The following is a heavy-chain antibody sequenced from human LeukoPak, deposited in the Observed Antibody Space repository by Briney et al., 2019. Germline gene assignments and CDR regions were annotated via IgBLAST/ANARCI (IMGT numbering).Heavy chain of an antibody. CDR3: ARHLAIYDSGGYYYERGRYYFDF. Sequence: PSETLSLTCGVSGVSITSGNWGSWVRQPPGRGLEWLGTIYFSGSTYYNPSLKSRITISVDTSKHQFSLKLSSATAADTAVYYCARHLAIYDSGGYYYERGRYYFDFWGQGALVTVSS. D-gene: IGHD3-22*01. CDR2: IYFSGST. CDR1: GVSITSGNW. J-gene: IGHJ4*02. V-gene: IGHV4-39*01.